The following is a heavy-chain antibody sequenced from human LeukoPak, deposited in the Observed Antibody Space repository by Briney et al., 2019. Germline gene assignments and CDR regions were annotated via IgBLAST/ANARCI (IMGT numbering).Heavy chain of an antibody. J-gene: IGHJ5*02. CDR3: ARENYHYSGSGSQIRWFDP. CDR1: GFTFSSYW. CDR2: INSDGSST. V-gene: IGHV3-74*01. Sequence: TGGSLRLSCAASGFTFSSYWMHWVRQAPGEGLVWVSRINSDGSSTSYADSVKGRFTIPRDNAKNTLYLQMNSLRAEDTAVYYCARENYHYSGSGSQIRWFDPWGEGTLVTVSS. D-gene: IGHD3-10*01.